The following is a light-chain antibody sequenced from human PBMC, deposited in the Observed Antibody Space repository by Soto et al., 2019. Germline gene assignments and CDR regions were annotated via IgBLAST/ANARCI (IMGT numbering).Light chain of an antibody. Sequence: QPVLTQPRSVSGSPGQSVTISCTGTSGDVGAYDRVSWYQHHPTKAPKLIIYDVTNRPSGVPYRFSGSKSGSTASLTLSGLQAEDEADYYCCSHAGGSSWVFGGGTKLTVL. CDR2: DVT. V-gene: IGLV2-11*01. CDR1: SGDVGAYDR. CDR3: CSHAGGSSWV. J-gene: IGLJ3*02.